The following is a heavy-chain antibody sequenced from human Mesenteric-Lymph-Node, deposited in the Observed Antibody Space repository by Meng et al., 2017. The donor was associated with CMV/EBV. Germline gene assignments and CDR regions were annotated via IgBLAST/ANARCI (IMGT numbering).Heavy chain of an antibody. J-gene: IGHJ4*02. D-gene: IGHD3-16*01. CDR2: INPNNGGT. CDR1: GYTFTGYY. CDR3: ARGFGVLAAFDY. V-gene: IGHV1-2*02. Sequence: ASVKVSCKTSGYTFTGYYIHWVRQASEQGLEWMGWINPNNGGTKYSQKFQGRVTMNSDTSTSTAYMELSRMRSDDTAVYYCARGFGVLAAFDYWGQGSLVTVSS.